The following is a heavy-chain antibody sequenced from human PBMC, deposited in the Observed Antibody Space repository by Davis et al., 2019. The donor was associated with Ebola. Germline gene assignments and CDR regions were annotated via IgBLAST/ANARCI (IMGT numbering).Heavy chain of an antibody. CDR2: IIPILGIA. V-gene: IGHV1-69*04. CDR3: AREGSIAAPYGMDV. CDR1: GYTFTSYG. Sequence: SVKVSCKASGYTFTSYGISWVRQAPGQGLEWMGRIIPILGIANYAQKFQGRVTITADESTSTAYMELSSLRSEDTAVYYCAREGSIAAPYGMDVWGQGTTVTVSS. J-gene: IGHJ6*02. D-gene: IGHD6-6*01.